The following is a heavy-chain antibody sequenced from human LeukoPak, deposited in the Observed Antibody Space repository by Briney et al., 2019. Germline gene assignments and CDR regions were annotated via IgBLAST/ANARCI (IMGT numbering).Heavy chain of an antibody. CDR2: ISPSGGST. J-gene: IGHJ4*02. CDR3: AKGKYYYDSSGYYLFDY. V-gene: IGHV3-23*01. D-gene: IGHD3-22*01. CDR1: GFAFSNYA. Sequence: GGSLRLSCAASGFAFSNYAMSWVRQAPGKGLEWVSTISPSGGSTHYEDSVKGRFTISRDTSKNTLYLQMNSLRAEDTAVFYCAKGKYYYDSSGYYLFDYWGQGTLVTVSS.